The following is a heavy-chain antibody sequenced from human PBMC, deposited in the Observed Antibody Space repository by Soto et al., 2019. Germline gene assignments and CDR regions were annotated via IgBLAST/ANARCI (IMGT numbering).Heavy chain of an antibody. Sequence: ASVKVSGKASGYTSTSYGISWVRQAPGQGLEWMGWISAYNGNTNYAQKLQGRVTMTTDTSTSTAYMELRSLRSDDTAVYYCARGIAAAGNNWFDPWGQGTLVTVSS. D-gene: IGHD6-13*01. CDR2: ISAYNGNT. CDR1: GYTSTSYG. CDR3: ARGIAAAGNNWFDP. J-gene: IGHJ5*02. V-gene: IGHV1-18*01.